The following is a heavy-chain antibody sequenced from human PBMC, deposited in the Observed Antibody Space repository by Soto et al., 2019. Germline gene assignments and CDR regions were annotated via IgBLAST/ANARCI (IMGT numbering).Heavy chain of an antibody. CDR1: GGTFSSYA. V-gene: IGHV1-69*12. Sequence: QVQLVQSGAEVKKPGSSXXVXXXASGGTFSSYAISWXRXAPGQGLEWMGGIIPIFGTADYAQKFQGRVTITADESTSTAYMELSSLRSEDTAVYYXARXXXXXXXSPFDYWGQGTLVTVSS. CDR3: ARXXXXXXXSPFDY. J-gene: IGHJ4*02. CDR2: IIPIFGTA.